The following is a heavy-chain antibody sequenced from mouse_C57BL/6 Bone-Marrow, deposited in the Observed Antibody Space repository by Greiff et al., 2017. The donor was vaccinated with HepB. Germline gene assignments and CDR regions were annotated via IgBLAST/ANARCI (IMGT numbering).Heavy chain of an antibody. CDR3: AINRVYYYGSSPWYFDV. Sequence: VQLQQSGPVLVKPGPSVKISCKASGFTFTDYYMHWVKQSHGKSLEWIGLVYPYNGGTSYNQKFKGKATLTVDTSSSTAYMELNSLTSEDSAVYYCAINRVYYYGSSPWYFDVWGTGTTVTVSS. J-gene: IGHJ1*03. V-gene: IGHV1-36*01. CDR2: VYPYNGGT. D-gene: IGHD1-1*01. CDR1: GFTFTDYY.